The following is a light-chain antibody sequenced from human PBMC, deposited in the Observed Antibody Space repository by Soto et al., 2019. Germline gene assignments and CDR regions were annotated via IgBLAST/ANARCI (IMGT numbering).Light chain of an antibody. CDR1: SSDVGGSKY. V-gene: IGLV2-14*01. CDR3: GSYTTFNTMV. J-gene: IGLJ3*02. Sequence: QAVVTQPASVSGSPGQSITISCTGTSSDVGGSKYVAWYQQPPGKAPRIIIYDVSDRPSGVSYRFSGSKSGNTASLTITGLQAEDEADYYFGSYTTFNTMVFGGGTKVTVL. CDR2: DVS.